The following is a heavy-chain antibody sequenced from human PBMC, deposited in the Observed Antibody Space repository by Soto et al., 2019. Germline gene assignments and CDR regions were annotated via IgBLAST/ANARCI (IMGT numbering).Heavy chain of an antibody. J-gene: IGHJ5*02. CDR1: GYTFTSYA. CDR2: INAGNGNT. V-gene: IGHV1-3*01. D-gene: IGHD6-19*01. CDR3: AKGSGWYWFGRKNLWFDP. Sequence: GASVKVSCKASGYTFTSYAMHWVRQAPGQRLEWMGWINAGNGNTKYSQKFQGRVTITRDTSASTAYMELSSLRSEDTAVYYCAKGSGWYWFGRKNLWFDPWGQGTLVTVSS.